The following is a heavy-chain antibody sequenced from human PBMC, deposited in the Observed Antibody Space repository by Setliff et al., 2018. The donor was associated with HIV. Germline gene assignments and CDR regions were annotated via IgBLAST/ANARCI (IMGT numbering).Heavy chain of an antibody. J-gene: IGHJ6*02. CDR1: GFTFEDYG. CDR3: AKPLTQWGVSPYHYAVDV. Sequence: PGGSLRLSCAVSGFTFEDYGMSWVRQAPGKGLEWVSAIGGSTGSTYYADSVKGLFTISTDNSKNTLYLQMNSLRAEDTAVYYCAKPLTQWGVSPYHYAVDVWGQGTTVTVSS. V-gene: IGHV3-23*01. CDR2: IGGSTGST. D-gene: IGHD1-26*01.